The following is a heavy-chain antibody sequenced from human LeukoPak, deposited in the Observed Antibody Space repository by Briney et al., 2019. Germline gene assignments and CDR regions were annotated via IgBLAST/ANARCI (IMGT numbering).Heavy chain of an antibody. J-gene: IGHJ4*02. Sequence: GGSLRLSCAASGFIFSDYYMSWIRQAPGKGLEFVSYISSDGTANYYADSVKGRFTISGDNAQNSVYLEMTNLRAEDAAVYYCVREFWYRFDNWGQGTVVTVSS. CDR3: VREFWYRFDN. CDR1: GFIFSDYY. D-gene: IGHD6-13*01. V-gene: IGHV3-11*04. CDR2: ISSDGTAN.